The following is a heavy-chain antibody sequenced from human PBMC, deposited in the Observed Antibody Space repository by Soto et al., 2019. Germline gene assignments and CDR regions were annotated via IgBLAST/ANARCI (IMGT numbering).Heavy chain of an antibody. V-gene: IGHV3-21*01. D-gene: IGHD1-26*01. CDR1: GFTFSRYS. J-gene: IGHJ4*02. CDR2: ISDTGSYK. Sequence: GGSLRLSCAASGFTFSRYSMKWVRQASGKGLESVSSISDTGSYKYYGDSVKGRFTISRDNAKNSVYLQMNSLRDEDTAVYYCAKDLDEGIVPTKSECWGQGT. CDR3: AKDLDEGIVPTKSEC.